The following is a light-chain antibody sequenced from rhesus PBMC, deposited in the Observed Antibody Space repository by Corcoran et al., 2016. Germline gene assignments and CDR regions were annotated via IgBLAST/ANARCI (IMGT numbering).Light chain of an antibody. V-gene: IGKV1S12*01. J-gene: IGKJ2*01. CDR3: QHYYDNPDS. CDR1: QNISSN. Sequence: DIQMTQSPSALSASVGDRVTISCRASQNISSNLAWYQQKPGKAPKFLIYTVSSLQTGIPSRFSGSGAGTDFTLTISSLQHEDSAAYYCQHYYDNPDSFGQGTKVEIK. CDR2: TVS.